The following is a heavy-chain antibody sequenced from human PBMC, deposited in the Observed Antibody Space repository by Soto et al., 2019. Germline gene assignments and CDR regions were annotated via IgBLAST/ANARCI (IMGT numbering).Heavy chain of an antibody. D-gene: IGHD6-19*01. CDR1: GGSISPYY. Sequence: SETLSRTCTVSGGSISPYYWSWIRQPPGGALEWIGYIFHTGTPRYSPSLESRVTISVDSSKNQVYLKLTSVTAADTAVYFCAREPSVGTSPFSNSGWYGYFDYWGPGALVTVSS. J-gene: IGHJ4*01. CDR2: IFHTGTP. CDR3: AREPSVGTSPFSNSGWYGYFDY. V-gene: IGHV4-59*01.